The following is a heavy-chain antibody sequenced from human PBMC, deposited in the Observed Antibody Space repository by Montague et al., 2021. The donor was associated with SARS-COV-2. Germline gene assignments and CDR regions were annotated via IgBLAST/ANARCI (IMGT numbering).Heavy chain of an antibody. CDR2: IYYSGRT. J-gene: IGHJ3*02. Sequence: SETLSLTCTVSGGSISTSSYYWGWIRQPPGKGLDWIGSIYYSGRTYYNPSLKSRVTISVDTSKNQFSLKLSSVTAADTAVYYCAMRGGARVAFDIWGRGTMATVSS. CDR1: GGSISTSSYY. V-gene: IGHV4-39*01. D-gene: IGHD4-17*01. CDR3: AMRGGARVAFDI.